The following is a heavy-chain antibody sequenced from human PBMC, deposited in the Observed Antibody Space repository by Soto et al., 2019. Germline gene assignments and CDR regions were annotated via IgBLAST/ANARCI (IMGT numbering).Heavy chain of an antibody. D-gene: IGHD3-10*01. V-gene: IGHV4-59*01. J-gene: IGHJ4*02. CDR1: GGSISFDH. CDR2: IYNNGNT. CDR3: VRQEGTH. Sequence: QVQLQESGPGLVKPSETLSLTCTVSGGSISFDHWSWIRQTPGKGLEWIGNIYNNGNTNYSPSLKSRVTISVDTSKNQFSLTLNSVTAADTAVYYCVRQEGTHWGQGTRVIVSS.